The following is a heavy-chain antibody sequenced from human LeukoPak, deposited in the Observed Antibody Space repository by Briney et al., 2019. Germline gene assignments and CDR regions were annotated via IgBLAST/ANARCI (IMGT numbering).Heavy chain of an antibody. D-gene: IGHD3-10*01. CDR1: GFTFSSYA. J-gene: IGHJ5*02. Sequence: GGSLRLSCAASGFTFSSYAMHWVRQAPGEGLEWVAVISYDGSNKYYADSVKGRFTISRDNSKNTLYLQMNSLRAEDTAVYYCARVFTMVRGVRTPNWFDPWGQGTLVTVSS. CDR3: ARVFTMVRGVRTPNWFDP. CDR2: ISYDGSNK. V-gene: IGHV3-30-3*01.